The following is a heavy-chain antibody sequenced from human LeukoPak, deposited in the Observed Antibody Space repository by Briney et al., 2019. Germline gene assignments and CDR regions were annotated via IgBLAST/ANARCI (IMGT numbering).Heavy chain of an antibody. V-gene: IGHV3-20*01. CDR3: ARGLFPITGTTPA. CDR2: INWNGGST. Sequence: GGSLRLSCAASGFTFDDYGMSWVRQAPGKGLEWVSGINWNGGSTGYADSVKVRFTISRDNAKNSLYLQMNSLRAEDTALYHCARGLFPITGTTPAWGQGTLVTVSS. CDR1: GFTFDDYG. J-gene: IGHJ5*02. D-gene: IGHD1-20*01.